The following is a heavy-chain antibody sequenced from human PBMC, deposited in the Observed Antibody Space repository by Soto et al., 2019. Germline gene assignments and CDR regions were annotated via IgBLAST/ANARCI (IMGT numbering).Heavy chain of an antibody. D-gene: IGHD2-21*02. CDR2: IWYDGSNK. CDR3: AREHIVVVTATYYYYYGMDV. Sequence: PGGSLRLSCAASGFTFISYGMHWVRQAPGKGLEWVAVIWYDGSNKYYADSVKGRFTISRDNSKNTLYLQMNSLRAEDTAVYYCAREHIVVVTATYYYYYGMDVWGQGTTVTVSS. CDR1: GFTFISYG. V-gene: IGHV3-33*01. J-gene: IGHJ6*02.